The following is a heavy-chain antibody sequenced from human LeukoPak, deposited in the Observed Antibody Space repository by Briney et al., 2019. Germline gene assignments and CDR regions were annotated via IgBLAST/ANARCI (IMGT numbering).Heavy chain of an antibody. CDR1: GFTFSSYA. CDR3: ARDLIPAVDTSNWFDP. Sequence: PGGSLRLSCAASGFTFSSYAMNWVRQAPGKGLEWVSSISSSGRDTYYADSVKGRFTVSRDNSKNTLYLQMDSLRAEDTAVYYCARDLIPAVDTSNWFDPWGQGTLVTVSS. CDR2: ISSSGRDT. J-gene: IGHJ5*02. D-gene: IGHD6-19*01. V-gene: IGHV3-23*01.